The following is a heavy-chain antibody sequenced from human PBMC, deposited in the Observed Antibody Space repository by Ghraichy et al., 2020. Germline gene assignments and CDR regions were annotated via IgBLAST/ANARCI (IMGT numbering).Heavy chain of an antibody. CDR2: MHHSGST. CDR3: AGSFPVIRYFHL. J-gene: IGHJ2*01. CDR1: GGSISSSNYD. V-gene: IGHV4-39*01. Sequence: GSLRLSCTVSGGSISSSNYDWGWIRQPPGKGREWVGSMHHSGSTYYNPSRNSRLSMSADTSRNKFTLKLSSVTAADTAVYYCAGSFPVIRYFHLWGRGTTVTVPS. D-gene: IGHD4-23*01.